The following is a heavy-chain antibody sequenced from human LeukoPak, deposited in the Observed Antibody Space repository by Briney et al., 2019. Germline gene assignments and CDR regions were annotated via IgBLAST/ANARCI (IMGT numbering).Heavy chain of an antibody. J-gene: IGHJ5*02. Sequence: GRSLRLSCAASGFTFSSYWMHWVRQAPGKGLVWVSRINSDGSSTSYADSVKGRFTISRDNAKNTLYLQMNSLRAEDTAVYYCARVGYSSSGWFDPWGQGTLVTVSS. CDR1: GFTFSSYW. CDR2: INSDGSST. D-gene: IGHD6-13*01. CDR3: ARVGYSSSGWFDP. V-gene: IGHV3-74*01.